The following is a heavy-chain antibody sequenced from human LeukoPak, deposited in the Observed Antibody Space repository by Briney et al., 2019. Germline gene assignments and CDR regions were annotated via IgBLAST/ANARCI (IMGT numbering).Heavy chain of an antibody. CDR2: ISYDGSNK. CDR1: GFTFNSYA. J-gene: IGHJ6*02. Sequence: GGSLRLSCAASGFTFNSYAMSWVRQAPGKGLEWVAVISYDGSNKYYADSVKGRFTISRDNSKNTLYLQMNSLRAEDTAVYYCAKVGQYSSGWGDYYDYYGMDVWGQGTTVTVSS. CDR3: AKVGQYSSGWGDYYDYYGMDV. D-gene: IGHD6-19*01. V-gene: IGHV3-30*18.